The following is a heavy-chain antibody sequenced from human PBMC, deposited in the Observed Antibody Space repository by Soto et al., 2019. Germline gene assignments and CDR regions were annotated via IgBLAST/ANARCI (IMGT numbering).Heavy chain of an antibody. CDR1: GGSISSYY. D-gene: IGHD6-19*01. Sequence: SETLSLTCTVSGGSISSYYWSWIRQPPGKGLEWIGYIYYSGSTNYNPSLKSRVTISVDTSKNQFSLKLSSVTAADTAVYYCARGSIAVAGTNLDYWGQGTLVTVSS. J-gene: IGHJ4*02. V-gene: IGHV4-59*01. CDR2: IYYSGST. CDR3: ARGSIAVAGTNLDY.